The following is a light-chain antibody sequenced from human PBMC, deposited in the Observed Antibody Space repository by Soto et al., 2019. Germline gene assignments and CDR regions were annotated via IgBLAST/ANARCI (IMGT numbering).Light chain of an antibody. CDR2: DVN. V-gene: IGLV2-14*01. J-gene: IGLJ1*01. CDR1: SSDVGAYNF. Sequence: QSALTQPASVSGSPGQSISISCTGTSSDVGAYNFVSWYQQHPDKAPKLVIFDVNNRPSGVSNRFSGSKSGNTASLTISGLRAEDEADYYCTSYTSISTYVFGTGTKVTV. CDR3: TSYTSISTYV.